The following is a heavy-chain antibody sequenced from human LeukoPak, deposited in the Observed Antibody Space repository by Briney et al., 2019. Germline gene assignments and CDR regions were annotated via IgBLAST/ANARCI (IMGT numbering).Heavy chain of an antibody. CDR2: ITPMLGPA. J-gene: IGHJ6*02. CDR1: GGTFRSYA. CDR3: ARSRVVAIYGGYYYYAMDA. V-gene: IGHV1-69*13. D-gene: IGHD3-22*01. Sequence: GASVKVSCKASGGTFRSYAISWMRQAPGQGLEWMGGITPMLGPANYAQKFQGRVTITADESTSTAYMELSSLRSDDTAVYYCARSRVVAIYGGYYYYAMDAWGQGTTVTVSS.